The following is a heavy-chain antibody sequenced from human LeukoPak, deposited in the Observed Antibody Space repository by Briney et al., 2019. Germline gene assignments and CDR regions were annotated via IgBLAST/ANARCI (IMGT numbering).Heavy chain of an antibody. V-gene: IGHV3-21*01. CDR3: ARSFFSDFWSGATIDWFDP. CDR1: GLTFSSYS. J-gene: IGHJ5*02. Sequence: GRCLRLSCAASGLTFSSYSMNWVRQAPGKGLGWVSSISSSSSYIYYADSVKGRFTISRDNAKNSLYLQMNSLRAEDTAVYYCARSFFSDFWSGATIDWFDPWGQGTLVTVSS. CDR2: ISSSSSYI. D-gene: IGHD3-3*01.